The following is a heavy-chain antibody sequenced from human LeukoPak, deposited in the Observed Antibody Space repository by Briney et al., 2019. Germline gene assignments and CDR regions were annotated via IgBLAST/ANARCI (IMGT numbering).Heavy chain of an antibody. V-gene: IGHV1-8*01. CDR2: MSPNSGDT. CDR3: ARGPPNWGYDY. J-gene: IGHJ4*02. D-gene: IGHD7-27*01. CDR1: GYTFTSYD. Sequence: ASVKVSCKAPGYTFTSYDINWVRQATGQRPEWMGWMSPNSGDTGYAQKFQDRVTMTRNTSISTAYMELSSLRSDDTAVYYCARGPPNWGYDYWGPGTLVTVSS.